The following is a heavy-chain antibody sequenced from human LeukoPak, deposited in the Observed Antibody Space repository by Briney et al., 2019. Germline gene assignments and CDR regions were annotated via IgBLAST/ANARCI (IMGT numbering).Heavy chain of an antibody. V-gene: IGHV3-33*01. J-gene: IGHJ4*02. CDR2: IWYDGFNK. Sequence: GRPLRLSCAASGFTFSSYVMHWVRQAPGKGLEWVAVIWYDGFNKYYADSVKGRFTISRDNSKNTLYLQMNSLRAEDTAVYYCARDLGNWGWNDFWGQGTLVTVS. CDR3: ARDLGNWGWNDF. CDR1: GFTFSSYV. D-gene: IGHD7-27*01.